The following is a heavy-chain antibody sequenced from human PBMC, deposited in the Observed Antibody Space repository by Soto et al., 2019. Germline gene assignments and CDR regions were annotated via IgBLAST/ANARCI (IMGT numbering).Heavy chain of an antibody. Sequence: QVQLVQSGAEVKKPGSSVKVSCKASGGTFSSYTISWVRQAPGQGLEWMGRIIPILGIANYAQKFQGRVTITADKSTSTAYMELSSLRSEDTAVYYCARAPLGCSGGSCRANYYYYYMDVWGKGTTVTVSS. CDR3: ARAPLGCSGGSCRANYYYYYMDV. V-gene: IGHV1-69*02. CDR1: GGTFSSYT. CDR2: IIPILGIA. J-gene: IGHJ6*03. D-gene: IGHD2-15*01.